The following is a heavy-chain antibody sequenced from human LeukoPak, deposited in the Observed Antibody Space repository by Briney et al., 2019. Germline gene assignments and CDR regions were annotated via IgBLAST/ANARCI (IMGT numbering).Heavy chain of an antibody. CDR2: ISGSGGST. J-gene: IGHJ4*02. Sequence: SCKASGYTFSSYAMSWVRQAPGKGLEWVSAISGSGGSTYYADSVKGRFTISRDNSKNTLYLQMNSLRAEDTAVYYCAKVTLDYDILTGYHSGYFDYWGQGTLVTVSS. V-gene: IGHV3-23*01. CDR3: AKVTLDYDILTGYHSGYFDY. D-gene: IGHD3-9*01. CDR1: GYTFSSYA.